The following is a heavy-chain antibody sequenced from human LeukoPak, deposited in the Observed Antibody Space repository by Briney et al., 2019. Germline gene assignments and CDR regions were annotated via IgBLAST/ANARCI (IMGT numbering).Heavy chain of an antibody. CDR1: GYTFTSYD. J-gene: IGHJ4*02. D-gene: IGHD2-15*01. CDR2: VNPNSGNT. V-gene: IGHV1-8*01. CDR3: ARGYPLGYCSGGSCPFFDY. Sequence: ASVKVSCKASGYTFTSYDINWVRQATGQGLEWMGWVNPNSGNTGYAQKFQGRVTMTRNTSISTAYRELSSLRSEDTAVYYCARGYPLGYCSGGSCPFFDYWGQGILVTVSS.